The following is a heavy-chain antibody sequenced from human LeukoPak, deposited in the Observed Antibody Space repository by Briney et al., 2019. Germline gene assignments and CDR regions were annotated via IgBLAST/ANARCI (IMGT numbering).Heavy chain of an antibody. V-gene: IGHV3-23*01. Sequence: GGSLSLLCAASGITFSSYAMNWLRHAPGKGLEWVSAFSGSGCSTFYADSVKGRFPIYRDNSKNTLYPQMNRVRTEDTAVYYCAKGPMPRGFDCWGQGTLVTVPS. CDR1: GITFSSYA. CDR3: AKGPMPRGFDC. CDR2: FSGSGCST. J-gene: IGHJ5*01. D-gene: IGHD3-10*01.